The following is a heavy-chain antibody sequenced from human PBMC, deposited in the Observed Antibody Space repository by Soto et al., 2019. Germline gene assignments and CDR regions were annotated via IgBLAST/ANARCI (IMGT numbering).Heavy chain of an antibody. Sequence: SVKVSCKTSGYTFINYGISWVRQAPGQGPEWMGGIIPIFGTANYAQKFQGRVTITADESTSTAYMELSSLRSEDTAVYYCAREVTMSYYYYGMDVWGQGTTVTSP. CDR2: IIPIFGTA. CDR3: AREVTMSYYYYGMDV. CDR1: GYTFINYG. V-gene: IGHV1-69*13. D-gene: IGHD4-4*01. J-gene: IGHJ6*02.